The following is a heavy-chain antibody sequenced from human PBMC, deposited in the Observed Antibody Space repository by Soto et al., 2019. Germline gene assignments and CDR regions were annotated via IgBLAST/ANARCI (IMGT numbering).Heavy chain of an antibody. Sequence: ASVKVSCKASGYTFTSYGISWVRQAPGQGLEWMGWISAYNGNTNYAQKLQGRVTMTTDTSTSTAYMELRSLRSDDTAVYYCERVAPLDPNFDYWGQGTLVTVSS. D-gene: IGHD1-1*01. V-gene: IGHV1-18*04. J-gene: IGHJ4*02. CDR1: GYTFTSYG. CDR3: ERVAPLDPNFDY. CDR2: ISAYNGNT.